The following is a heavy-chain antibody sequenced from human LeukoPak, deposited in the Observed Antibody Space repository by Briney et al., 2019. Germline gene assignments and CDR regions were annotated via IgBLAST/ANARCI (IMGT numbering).Heavy chain of an antibody. V-gene: IGHV4-39*01. CDR1: GGSISSSSYY. CDR3: ARLTYYDPRGDP. J-gene: IGHJ5*02. D-gene: IGHD3-3*01. Sequence: PSETLSLTCTVSGGSISSSSYYWGWIRQPPGKGLEWIGNIYYSGSTYSNPSLKSRLTISVDTSKNQFSLELSSVTAADTAVYYCARLTYYDPRGDPWGQGTLVTVSS. CDR2: IYYSGST.